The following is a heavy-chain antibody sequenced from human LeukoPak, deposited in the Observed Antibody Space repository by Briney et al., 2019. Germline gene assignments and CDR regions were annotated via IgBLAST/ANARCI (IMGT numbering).Heavy chain of an antibody. CDR2: IEQDGSEK. D-gene: IGHD1-26*01. Sequence: PGGSLRLSCVASGFTFSVSAMHWVRQAPGKGLEWVANIEQDGSEKYYVDSVKGRFTISRDNAKNSLYLQMNSLRAEDTAVYYCARDVWELLDDWGQGTLVTVSS. V-gene: IGHV3-7*01. J-gene: IGHJ4*02. CDR3: ARDVWELLDD. CDR1: GFTFSVSA.